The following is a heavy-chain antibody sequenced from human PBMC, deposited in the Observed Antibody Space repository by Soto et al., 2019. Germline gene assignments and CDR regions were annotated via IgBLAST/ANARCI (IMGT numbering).Heavy chain of an antibody. D-gene: IGHD2-15*01. V-gene: IGHV4-39*01. CDR3: ARRPDIVVVVAGDYFDY. CDR1: GGSISSSSYY. Sequence: QLQLQESGPGLVKPSETLSLTCTVSGGSISSSSYYWGWIRQPPGKGLEWIGSIYYSGSTYYNPSLKSRVTISVDTSKNQFSLKLSSVTAADTAVYYCARRPDIVVVVAGDYFDYWGQGTLVTVSS. CDR2: IYYSGST. J-gene: IGHJ4*02.